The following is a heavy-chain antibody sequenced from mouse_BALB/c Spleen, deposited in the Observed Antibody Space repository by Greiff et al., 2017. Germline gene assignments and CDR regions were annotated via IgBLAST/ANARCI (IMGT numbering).Heavy chain of an antibody. CDR1: GYTFTSYV. V-gene: IGHV1-14*01. J-gene: IGHJ4*01. Sequence: EVQLQQSGPELVKPGASVKMSCKASGYTFTSYVMHWVKQKPGQGLEWIGYINPYNDGTKYNEKFKGKATLTSDKSSSTAYMELSSLTSEDSAVYYCARWLLPHYYAMDYWGQGTSVTVSS. CDR2: INPYNDGT. D-gene: IGHD2-3*01. CDR3: ARWLLPHYYAMDY.